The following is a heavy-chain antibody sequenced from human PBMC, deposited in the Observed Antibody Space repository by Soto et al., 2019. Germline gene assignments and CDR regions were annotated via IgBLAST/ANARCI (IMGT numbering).Heavy chain of an antibody. J-gene: IGHJ5*02. V-gene: IGHV4-30-4*01. D-gene: IGHD2-15*01. Sequence: QVQLQESGPGLVKPSQTLSLTCTVSGGSISSGDYYWSWIRQPPGKGLEWIGYIYYSGSTYYNPSLKRXXTXSXXPSKNQFSLKLTSVTAADTAVYYCARDPGYSWFDPWGQGTLVTVSS. CDR1: GGSISSGDYY. CDR2: IYYSGST. CDR3: ARDPGYSWFDP.